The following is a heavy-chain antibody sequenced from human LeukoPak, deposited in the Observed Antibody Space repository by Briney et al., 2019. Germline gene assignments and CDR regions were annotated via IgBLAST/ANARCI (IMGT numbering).Heavy chain of an antibody. V-gene: IGHV4-34*01. J-gene: IGHJ3*02. CDR1: GVSFSGYY. CDR3: ARGRKAGAFDI. Sequence: PSETLSLTCAVYGVSFSGYYWSWIRQPPGKGLEWIGEINHSGSTNYNPSLKSRVTISVDTSKNQFSLKLSSVTAADTAVYYCARGRKAGAFDIWGQGTMVTVSS. CDR2: INHSGST. D-gene: IGHD1-14*01.